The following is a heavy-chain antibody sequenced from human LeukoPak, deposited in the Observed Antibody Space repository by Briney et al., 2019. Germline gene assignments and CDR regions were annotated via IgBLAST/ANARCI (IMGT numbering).Heavy chain of an antibody. CDR3: AKDAHFTVTTWPYYYYYGMDV. Sequence: GRSLRLSCAASGFIFSSYAMHWVRQAPGKGLEWVAFISYDGSNKHYAEPVQGRFTISRDNSKNTLYLQMNSLRPEDTALYYCAKDAHFTVTTWPYYYYYGMDVWGQGTTFTVSS. D-gene: IGHD4-17*01. J-gene: IGHJ6*02. CDR2: ISYDGSNK. CDR1: GFIFSSYA. V-gene: IGHV3-30-3*01.